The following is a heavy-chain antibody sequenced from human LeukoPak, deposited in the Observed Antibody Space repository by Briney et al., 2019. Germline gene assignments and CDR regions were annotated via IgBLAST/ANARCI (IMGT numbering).Heavy chain of an antibody. D-gene: IGHD2-21*01. V-gene: IGHV1-69*05. CDR1: GGTFSSYA. CDR2: IIPIFGTA. J-gene: IGHJ4*02. Sequence: ASVKVSCKASGGTFSSYAISWVRQAPGQGLEWMGRIIPIFGTANYAQKFQGRVTITTDESTSKAYMELSSLRSEGTAVYYCARDRNCGGDCFGYWGQGTLVTVSS. CDR3: ARDRNCGGDCFGY.